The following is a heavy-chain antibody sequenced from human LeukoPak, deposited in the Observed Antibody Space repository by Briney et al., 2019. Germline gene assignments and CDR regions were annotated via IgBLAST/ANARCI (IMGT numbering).Heavy chain of an antibody. CDR1: GFTVSSYG. V-gene: IGHV3-23*01. Sequence: GGSLRLSCAASGFTVSSYGMSWVRQAPGKGLEWVSAISGSGGSTYYADSVKGRFTISRDNSKNTLYLQMNSLRAEDTAVYYCAKDALKYYYDSSGYYFDYWGQGTLVTVSS. D-gene: IGHD3-22*01. CDR3: AKDALKYYYDSSGYYFDY. J-gene: IGHJ4*02. CDR2: ISGSGGST.